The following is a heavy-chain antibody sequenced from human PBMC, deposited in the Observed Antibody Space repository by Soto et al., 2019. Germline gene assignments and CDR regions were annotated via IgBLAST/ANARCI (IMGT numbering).Heavy chain of an antibody. CDR1: GFSFDDYG. V-gene: IGHV3-23*01. J-gene: IGHJ4*02. Sequence: PGGSLRLSCAASGFSFDDYGMHWVRQAPGKGLEWVSGISYGGGTTYYADSVKGRFTISRDNSKNTLYLQMNSLRAEDTAVYYCAKNPGYYYDSTGYHFDYWGQGTLVTVSS. CDR2: ISYGGGTT. D-gene: IGHD3-22*01. CDR3: AKNPGYYYDSTGYHFDY.